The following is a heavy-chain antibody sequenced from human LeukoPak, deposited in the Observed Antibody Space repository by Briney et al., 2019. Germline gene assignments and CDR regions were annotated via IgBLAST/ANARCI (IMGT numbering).Heavy chain of an antibody. D-gene: IGHD3-3*01. CDR3: ARDSRVVDFWSGYYDY. J-gene: IGHJ4*02. V-gene: IGHV3-30*01. CDR1: GFTFSSYA. Sequence: PGGSLRLSCAASGFTFSSYAMHWVRQAPGKGLEWVAVISYDGSNKYYADSVKGRFTISRDNSKNTLYLQMNSLRAEDTAVYYCARDSRVVDFWSGYYDYWGQGTLVTVSS. CDR2: ISYDGSNK.